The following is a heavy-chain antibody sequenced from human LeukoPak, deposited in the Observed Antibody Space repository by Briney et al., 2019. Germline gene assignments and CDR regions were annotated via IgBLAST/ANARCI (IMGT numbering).Heavy chain of an antibody. Sequence: GDSVKVSCKTSGYIFNTYAISWVRQAPGQGLEWMGRIIPILGIANYAQKFQGRVTITADKSTSTAYMELSSLRSEDTAVYYCARGGTYSSSWELDYWGQGTLVTVSS. D-gene: IGHD6-13*01. CDR2: IIPILGIA. J-gene: IGHJ4*02. V-gene: IGHV1-69*04. CDR3: ARGGTYSSSWELDY. CDR1: GYIFNTYA.